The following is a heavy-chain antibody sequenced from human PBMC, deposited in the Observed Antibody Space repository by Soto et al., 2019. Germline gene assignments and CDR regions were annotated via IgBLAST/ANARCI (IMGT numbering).Heavy chain of an antibody. CDR2: IYPGDSDT. D-gene: IGHD2-2*01. CDR3: ARHYCSSTSCYPVYYYYYGMDV. CDR1: GYSFTSYW. J-gene: IGHJ6*02. Sequence: GESLKISCKGSGYSFTSYWIGWVRQMPGKGLEWMGIIYPGDSDTRYSPSFQGQVTISADKSISTAYLQWSSLKASDTAMYYCARHYCSSTSCYPVYYYYYGMDVWGQGATVTVSS. V-gene: IGHV5-51*01.